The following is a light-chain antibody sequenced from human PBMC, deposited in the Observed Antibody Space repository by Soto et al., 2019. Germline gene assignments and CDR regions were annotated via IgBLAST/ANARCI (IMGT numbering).Light chain of an antibody. CDR3: QQYGDSVFT. J-gene: IGKJ3*01. CDR2: GAS. V-gene: IGKV3-20*01. CDR1: QSFRSSY. Sequence: EIVLTQSPGTLSLSPGEIATLACRASQSFRSSYLTWYHQKPGQAPRLLIFGASSRATGTPDRISGSGSGTDYTLTINRLEAEDFCVYYCQQYGDSVFTFGPGTTVEIK.